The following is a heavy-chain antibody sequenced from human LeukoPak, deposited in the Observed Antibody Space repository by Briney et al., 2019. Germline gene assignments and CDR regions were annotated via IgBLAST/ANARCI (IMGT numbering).Heavy chain of an antibody. CDR1: GGSISSYY. V-gene: IGHV4-59*08. D-gene: IGHD5-24*01. CDR2: IYYSGST. CDR3: ATDRDGYNYD. Sequence: SSETLSLTCTVSGGSISSYYWSWIRQPPGKGLEWIGYIYYSGSTNYNPSLKSRVTISVDTSKNQFSLKLSSVTAADTAVYYCATDRDGYNYDWGQGTLVTVSS. J-gene: IGHJ4*02.